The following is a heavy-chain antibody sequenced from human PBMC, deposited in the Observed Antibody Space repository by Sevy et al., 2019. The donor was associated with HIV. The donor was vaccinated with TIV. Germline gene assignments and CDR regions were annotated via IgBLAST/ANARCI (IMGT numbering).Heavy chain of an antibody. CDR2: ISSSSSTI. V-gene: IGHV3-48*02. D-gene: IGHD3-16*01. CDR1: GFTFISYS. Sequence: GGSLRLSCAASGFTFISYSMIWVRQAPGKGLECISYISSSSSTIYYADSVKGRFTISRDNARNSLDLQMNSLRDDDTAVYFCAKAGGGSWGRGTLVTVSS. CDR3: AKAGGGS. J-gene: IGHJ5*02.